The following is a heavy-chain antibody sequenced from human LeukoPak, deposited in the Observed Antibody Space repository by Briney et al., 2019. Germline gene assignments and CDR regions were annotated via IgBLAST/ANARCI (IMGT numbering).Heavy chain of an antibody. CDR2: ISYDGSNK. D-gene: IGHD6-13*01. CDR3: AKAIAAAGGLDY. J-gene: IGHJ4*02. Sequence: GGSLRLSCAASGFTFSSYGMHWVRQAPGKGLEWVAVISYDGSNKYYADSVKGRFTISRDNSKNTLYLQMNSLRAEDTAVYYCAKAIAAAGGLDYRGQGTLVTVSS. V-gene: IGHV3-30*18. CDR1: GFTFSSYG.